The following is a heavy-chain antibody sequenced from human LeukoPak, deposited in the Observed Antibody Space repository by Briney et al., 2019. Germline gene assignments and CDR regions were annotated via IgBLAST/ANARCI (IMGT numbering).Heavy chain of an antibody. Sequence: PSETLSLTCTVSGYSISSSYYWDWIRQPPGKGLEWIGSIYHSGSTYYNPSLKSRVTISVDTSKNQFSLKLSSVTAADTAVYYCARHLGVIAAAGTSPVGWFDPWGQGTLVTVSS. J-gene: IGHJ5*02. CDR1: GYSISSSYY. CDR2: IYHSGST. CDR3: ARHLGVIAAAGTSPVGWFDP. V-gene: IGHV4-38-2*02. D-gene: IGHD6-13*01.